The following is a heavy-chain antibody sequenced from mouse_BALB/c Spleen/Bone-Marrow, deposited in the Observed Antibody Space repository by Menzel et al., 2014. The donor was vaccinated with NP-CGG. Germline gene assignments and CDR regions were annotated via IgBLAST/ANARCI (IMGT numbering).Heavy chain of an antibody. V-gene: IGHV1-31*01. D-gene: IGHD1-1*02. CDR1: GYSFTGYY. CDR2: INPYNGAT. Sequence: EVKLVESGPELVKPGASVKISCKASGYSFTGYYMHWVKQSHVKSLEWIERINPYNGATSYNQNFKDKASLTVDKSSSTAYMELHRLTSEDSAVYYCARWWDLAYWGQGTLVTVSA. J-gene: IGHJ3*01. CDR3: ARWWDLAY.